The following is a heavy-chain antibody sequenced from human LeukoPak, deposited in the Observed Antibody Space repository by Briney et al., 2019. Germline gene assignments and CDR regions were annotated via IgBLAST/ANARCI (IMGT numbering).Heavy chain of an antibody. J-gene: IGHJ5*02. CDR3: ARDKAGPSIPHNSFDP. Sequence: PGGSLRLSCAASGFTFSDHYMSWIRQAPGNGLEWVSYISSSGSTIYYADSVKGRFTISRDNAKNSLYLQMNSLRAEDTAVYYCARDKAGPSIPHNSFDPWGQGTLVTVSS. CDR2: ISSSGSTI. D-gene: IGHD2-21*01. V-gene: IGHV3-11*01. CDR1: GFTFSDHY.